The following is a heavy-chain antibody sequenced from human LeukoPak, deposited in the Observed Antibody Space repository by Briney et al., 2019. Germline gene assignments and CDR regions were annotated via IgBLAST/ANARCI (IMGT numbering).Heavy chain of an antibody. J-gene: IGHJ4*02. V-gene: IGHV3-53*01. Sequence: GGSLRLSCAASGFTFDDYGMSWVRQAPGKGLEWVSVIYSGGSTYYADSVKGRFTISRDNSKNTLYLQMNSLRAEDTAVYYCARWGPYYDILTGYRGGYFDYWGQGTLVTVSS. CDR1: GFTFDDYG. D-gene: IGHD3-9*01. CDR3: ARWGPYYDILTGYRGGYFDY. CDR2: IYSGGST.